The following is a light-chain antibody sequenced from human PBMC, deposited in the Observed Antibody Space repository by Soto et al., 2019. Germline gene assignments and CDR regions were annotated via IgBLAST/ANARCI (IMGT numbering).Light chain of an antibody. J-gene: IGKJ4*01. CDR1: QGIVYT. CDR3: QHYVTWPLT. CDR2: DTY. Sequence: EIVMTQSPATLSVSPGERATLSCRASQGIVYTLAWYQRKPGQTPRLLMYDTYIRATGVPARFSGSRSGAEFTLTISSLQAEDVAVYYCQHYVTWPLTFGGGTKVE. V-gene: IGKV3-15*01.